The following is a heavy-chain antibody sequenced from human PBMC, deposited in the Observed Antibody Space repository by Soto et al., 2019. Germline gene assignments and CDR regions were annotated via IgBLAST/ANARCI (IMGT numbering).Heavy chain of an antibody. CDR2: ISYDGSNK. Sequence: PGGSLRLSCAASGFTFSSYGMHWVRQAPGKGLEWVAVISYDGSNKYYADSVKGRFTISRDNSKNTLYLQMNSLRAEDTAVYYCAKDSHTVTTFLDYWGQGTLVTVSS. D-gene: IGHD4-4*01. J-gene: IGHJ4*02. CDR1: GFTFSSYG. CDR3: AKDSHTVTTFLDY. V-gene: IGHV3-30*18.